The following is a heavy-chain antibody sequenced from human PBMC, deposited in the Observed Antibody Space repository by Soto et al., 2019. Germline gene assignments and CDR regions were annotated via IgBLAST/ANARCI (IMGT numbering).Heavy chain of an antibody. J-gene: IGHJ6*02. D-gene: IGHD1-26*01. CDR2: ISYDAYDGNYK. Sequence: GGSLRLSCAASGFTFSDYDMYWVRQAPGKGLEWVAFISYDAYDGNYKYYADSVKGRFTISRDSSKNTLYLQMNSLRAEDTAVYYCASWEPTNYYYGMDVWGQGTTVTVSS. V-gene: IGHV3-30*14. CDR1: GFTFSDYD. CDR3: ASWEPTNYYYGMDV.